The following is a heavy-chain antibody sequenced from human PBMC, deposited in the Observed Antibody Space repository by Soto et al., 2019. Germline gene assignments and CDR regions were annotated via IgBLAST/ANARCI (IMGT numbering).Heavy chain of an antibody. J-gene: IGHJ6*02. CDR3: ARDLGSGSYYFDYYYGIDV. CDR1: GFTFSSYW. Sequence: GGSLRLSCAASGFTFSSYWMSWVRQAPGKGLEWVANIKQDGSEKYYVDSVKGRFTISRDNAKNSLYLQMNSLRAEDTAVYYCARDLGSGSYYFDYYYGIDVWGQGTTVTVSS. D-gene: IGHD1-26*01. V-gene: IGHV3-7*05. CDR2: IKQDGSEK.